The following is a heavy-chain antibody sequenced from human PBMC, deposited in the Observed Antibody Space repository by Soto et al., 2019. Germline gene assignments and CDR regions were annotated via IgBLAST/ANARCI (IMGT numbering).Heavy chain of an antibody. Sequence: GSLRLSCAASGLTFSSYAMSWVRQAPGKGLEWVSAISGSGGSTYYADSVKGRFTISRDNSKNTLYLQMNSLRAEDTAVYYWAKGGIAFWMSVGYWGQGTLVTVSS. V-gene: IGHV3-23*01. CDR2: ISGSGGST. CDR3: AKGGIAFWMSVGY. J-gene: IGHJ4*02. CDR1: GLTFSSYA. D-gene: IGHD6-13*01.